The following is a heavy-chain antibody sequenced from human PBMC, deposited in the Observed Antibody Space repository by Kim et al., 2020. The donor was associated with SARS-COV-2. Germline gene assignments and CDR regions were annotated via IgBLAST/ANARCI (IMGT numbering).Heavy chain of an antibody. D-gene: IGHD2-15*01. J-gene: IGHJ4*02. Sequence: YAQELPGRFIMTRDTSTSTVYMELSSLRSEDTAIYYCGRSGIDVSGYFDEWGQGTLVTVSS. CDR3: GRSGIDVSGYFDE. V-gene: IGHV1-46*01.